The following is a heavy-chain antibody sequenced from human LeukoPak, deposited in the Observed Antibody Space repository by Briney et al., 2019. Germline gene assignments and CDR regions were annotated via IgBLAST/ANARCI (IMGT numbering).Heavy chain of an antibody. J-gene: IGHJ4*02. CDR2: MFYSGST. V-gene: IGHV4-59*12. D-gene: IGHD1-26*01. CDR3: AMNSENYLNFDY. Sequence: SETLSLTCTVSGDSISGSYLGWFRQPPGKGLEWIGFMFYSGSTNYNPSLRSRVTVSVDTSKNQFSLKLTSVTAADTAVYYCAMNSENYLNFDYWGQGTLVTVSS. CDR1: GDSISGSY.